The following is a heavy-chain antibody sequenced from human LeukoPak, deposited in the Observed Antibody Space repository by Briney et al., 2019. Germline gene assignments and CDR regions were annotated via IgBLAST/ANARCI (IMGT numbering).Heavy chain of an antibody. CDR3: VRDLRDRFGWSYRS. V-gene: IGHV4-34*01. CDR2: INHTGST. CDR1: GGSFSGYY. J-gene: IGHJ4*02. Sequence: SETLSLTCAVYGGSFSGYYWSWIRQPPGKGLEWIGEINHTGSTNYNPSLKSRVTISVDTSKNQFSLKLSSVTAADTAVYYCVRDLRDRFGWSYRSWGQGTLVTVSS. D-gene: IGHD1-26*01.